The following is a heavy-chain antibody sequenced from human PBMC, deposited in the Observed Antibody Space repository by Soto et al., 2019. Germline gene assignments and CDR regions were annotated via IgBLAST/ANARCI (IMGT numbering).Heavy chain of an antibody. CDR2: ISVIGTTI. Sequence: GGSLRLSCAASGFTFTHYTMNWVRQAPGKGLEWVSYISVIGTTINYADSVKGRFTISRDNSKNTLYLQMNSLRAEDSAIYYCAKTYGAYLGIDYWGQGTLVTVS. D-gene: IGHD4-17*01. J-gene: IGHJ4*02. CDR1: GFTFTHYT. CDR3: AKTYGAYLGIDY. V-gene: IGHV3-23*01.